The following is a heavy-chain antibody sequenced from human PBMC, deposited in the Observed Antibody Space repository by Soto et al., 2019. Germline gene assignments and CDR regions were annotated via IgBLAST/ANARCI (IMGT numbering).Heavy chain of an antibody. CDR1: GGSICSSGYY. V-gene: IGHV4-39*01. CDR2: IYYSGST. CDR3: AREKSITIFGVVKDNWFDP. Sequence: SETLSLTCTVSGGSICSSGYYWGWIRQPPGKGLEWIGSIYYSGSTYYNPSLKSRVTISVDTSKNQFSLKLSSVTAADTAVYYCAREKSITIFGVVKDNWFDPWGQGTLVTVSS. J-gene: IGHJ5*02. D-gene: IGHD3-3*01.